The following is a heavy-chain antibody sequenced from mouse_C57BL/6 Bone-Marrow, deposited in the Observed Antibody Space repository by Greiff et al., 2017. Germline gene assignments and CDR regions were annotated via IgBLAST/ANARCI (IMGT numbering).Heavy chain of an antibody. D-gene: IGHD1-1*01. CDR2: IYPRSGNT. CDR3: ESRYGSSPFDY. V-gene: IGHV1-81*01. Sequence: VKLVESGAELARPGASVKLSCKASGYTFTSYGISWVKQRTGQGLEWIGAIYPRSGNTYYNEKFKGKGTLTAAKSSSPAFMELRGLTLENSAVYFCESRYGSSPFDYWGTGTTLTVSS. J-gene: IGHJ2*01. CDR1: GYTFTSYG.